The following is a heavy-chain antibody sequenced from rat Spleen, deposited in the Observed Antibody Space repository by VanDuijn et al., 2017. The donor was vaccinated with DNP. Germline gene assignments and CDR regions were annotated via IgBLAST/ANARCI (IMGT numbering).Heavy chain of an antibody. CDR3: AKGPNYGGWNDYFDY. Sequence: EVQLVESGGGLLQPGTSLKLSCAASGFTFSDYAMAWVRQAPKKGLEWVATLSYNGGTPYYRDSVKGRFTISRDNAQNTLYLQMNKLGSEDTAIYYCAKGPNYGGWNDYFDYWGQGVMVTVSS. J-gene: IGHJ2*01. CDR1: GFTFSDYA. CDR2: LSYNGGTP. D-gene: IGHD1-11*01. V-gene: IGHV5-17*01.